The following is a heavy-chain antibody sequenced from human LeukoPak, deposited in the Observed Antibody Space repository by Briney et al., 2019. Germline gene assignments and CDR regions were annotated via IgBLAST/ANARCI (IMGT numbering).Heavy chain of an antibody. V-gene: IGHV1-18*01. CDR1: GYTFTSYG. J-gene: IGHJ5*02. CDR3: ARVVPIAAAGRYNWFDP. CDR2: ISACNGNT. D-gene: IGHD6-13*01. Sequence: ASVKVSCKASGYTFTSYGISWVRQAPGQGLEWMGWISACNGNTNYAQKLQGRVTMTTDTSTSTAYMELRSLRSDDTAVYYCARVVPIAAAGRYNWFDPWGQGTLVTVSS.